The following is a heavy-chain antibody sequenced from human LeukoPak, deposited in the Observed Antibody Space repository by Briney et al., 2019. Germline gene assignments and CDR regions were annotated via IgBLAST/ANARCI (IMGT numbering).Heavy chain of an antibody. CDR3: ARGALLWFGNYYYYYMDV. Sequence: SETLSLTCTVSGGSISSGSYYWSWIRQPAGKGLEWIGRIYTSGSTNYNPSLKSRVTISVDTSKNQLSLKLSSVTAADTAVYYCARGALLWFGNYYYYYMDVWGKGTTVTISS. CDR1: GGSISSGSYY. D-gene: IGHD3-10*01. V-gene: IGHV4-61*02. CDR2: IYTSGST. J-gene: IGHJ6*03.